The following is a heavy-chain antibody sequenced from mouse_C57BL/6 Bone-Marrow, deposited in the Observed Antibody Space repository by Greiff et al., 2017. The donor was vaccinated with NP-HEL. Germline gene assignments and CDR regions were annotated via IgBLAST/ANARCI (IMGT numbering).Heavy chain of an antibody. CDR3: SEDSAVYYCARRGDYSNWYFDV. V-gene: IGHV1-87*01. CDR2: GQGLEWIG. Sequence: SGPELARPWASVKISCQAFYTFSRRVHFAIRDTNYWMQWVKQRPGQGLEWIGAIYPGNGDTSYNQKFKGKATLTADKSSSTAYMQLSSQTSEDSAVYYCARRGDYSNWYFDVWGTGTTVTVSS. D-gene: IGHD2-5*01. J-gene: IGHJ1*03. CDR1: YTFSRRVH.